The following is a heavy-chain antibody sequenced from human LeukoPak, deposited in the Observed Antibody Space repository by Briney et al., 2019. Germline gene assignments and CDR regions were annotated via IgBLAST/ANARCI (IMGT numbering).Heavy chain of an antibody. CDR1: EFTFSNFG. CDR2: IRSDGSQK. J-gene: IGHJ5*01. V-gene: IGHV3-30*02. D-gene: IGHD2-8*01. Sequence: GGSLRLSCAASEFTFSNFGVHWVRQAPGKGLEWVAFIRSDGSQKYYADSVKGRFTISRDNSKNTLYLQMNSLRPDDTAVYYCAKGPRPYCANGVPCRAQATDSWGQGTLVTVSS. CDR3: AKGPRPYCANGVPCRAQATDS.